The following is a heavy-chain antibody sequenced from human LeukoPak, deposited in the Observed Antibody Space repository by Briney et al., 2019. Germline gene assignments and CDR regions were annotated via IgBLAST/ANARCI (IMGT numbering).Heavy chain of an antibody. CDR2: IGTAGDT. J-gene: IGHJ4*02. CDR3: ARGYSSGWYGLHFDY. CDR1: GFTFSSYD. Sequence: GGSLRLSCAASGFTFSSYDMHWDRQATGKGLEWVSAIGTAGDTYYPGSVKGRFTISRENAKNSLYLQMNSLRAGDTAVYYCARGYSSGWYGLHFDYWGQGTLVTVSS. V-gene: IGHV3-13*01. D-gene: IGHD6-19*01.